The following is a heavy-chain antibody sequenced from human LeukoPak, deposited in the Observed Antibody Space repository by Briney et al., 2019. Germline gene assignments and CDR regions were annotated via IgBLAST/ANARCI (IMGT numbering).Heavy chain of an antibody. Sequence: GGSLRLSCAASGFTFSSYWMHWVRQAPGKGLVWVSHINGDGRNTNYADSVKGRFSISRDNAKNTLYLQMNSLRAEDSAVYYCASGYSGYVNWGQGTLVTVSS. CDR1: GFTFSSYW. CDR3: ASGYSGYVN. D-gene: IGHD5-12*01. CDR2: INGDGRNT. J-gene: IGHJ4*02. V-gene: IGHV3-74*01.